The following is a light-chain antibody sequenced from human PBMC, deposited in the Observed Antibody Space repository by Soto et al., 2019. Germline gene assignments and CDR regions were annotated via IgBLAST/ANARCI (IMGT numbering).Light chain of an antibody. Sequence: DIVMTQSPDSLAVSLGERATINCKSSQGVLYSSNNKNYLAWYQQKPGQPPKLLIYWASTRESGVPDRFSGSGSGIDFALIISRLQAEDVAFYYCHQYYTTPYTFDQGTKLEIK. V-gene: IGKV4-1*01. CDR2: WAS. CDR1: QGVLYSSNNKNY. CDR3: HQYYTTPYT. J-gene: IGKJ2*01.